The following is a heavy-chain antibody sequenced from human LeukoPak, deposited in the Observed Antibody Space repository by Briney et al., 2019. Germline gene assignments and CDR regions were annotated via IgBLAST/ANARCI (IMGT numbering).Heavy chain of an antibody. CDR1: GGSISSYY. J-gene: IGHJ4*02. D-gene: IGHD3/OR15-3a*01. CDR3: ARQTGSGLFTLP. CDR2: IYYDGST. V-gene: IGHV4-59*08. Sequence: PSETLSLTCTVSGGSISSYYWSWIRQPPGKGLEWIAYIYYDGSTNYNPSLKSRVTISLDTSKNQFSLKLTSVTATDTAMYYCARQTGSGLFTLPGGQGTLVTVSS.